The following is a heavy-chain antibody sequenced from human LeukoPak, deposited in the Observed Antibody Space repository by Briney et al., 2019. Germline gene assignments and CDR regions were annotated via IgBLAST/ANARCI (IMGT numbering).Heavy chain of an antibody. CDR3: ARAGGYCGRISCPYYFDY. Sequence: RASVKVSCKASGYTFTSYDINWVRQATGPGLEWMGWMNPNSGNTGYAQKFQGRVTMTRNTSISTAYMELSSLRSEDTAVYYCARAGGYCGRISCPYYFDYWGQGSLVAVSS. CDR1: GYTFTSYD. CDR2: MNPNSGNT. V-gene: IGHV1-8*01. J-gene: IGHJ4*02. D-gene: IGHD2-15*01.